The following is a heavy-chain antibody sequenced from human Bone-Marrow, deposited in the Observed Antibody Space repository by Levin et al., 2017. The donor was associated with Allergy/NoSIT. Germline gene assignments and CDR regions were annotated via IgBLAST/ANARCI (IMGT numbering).Heavy chain of an antibody. J-gene: IGHJ4*02. D-gene: IGHD2-15*01. CDR1: GFTFVDFD. Sequence: RTGESLKISCVASGFTFVDFDMSWVRHAPGKGLEWVSGIHWNGGRTGYADSVKGRFTVSRDNARNSLYLQMSSLRPEDTALYYCARDGAAADYWGQGTLVTVSS. CDR2: IHWNGGRT. V-gene: IGHV3-20*04. CDR3: ARDGAAADY.